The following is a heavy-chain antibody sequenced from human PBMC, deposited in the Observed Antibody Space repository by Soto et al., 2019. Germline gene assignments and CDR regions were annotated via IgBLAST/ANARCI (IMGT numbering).Heavy chain of an antibody. CDR3: AKDRLGSKSYNWFDP. D-gene: IGHD3-16*02. CDR1: GCTFSSYA. CDR2: ITGIGATT. J-gene: IGHJ5*02. Sequence: PGGSLRLSCAASGCTFSSYAISWVRQPPGKGLQWVSVITGIGATTYYADSVKGRFTISRDNSKNTLYLQMNSLRAEDTAVYYCAKDRLGSKSYNWFDPWGQGTLVTVSS. V-gene: IGHV3-23*01.